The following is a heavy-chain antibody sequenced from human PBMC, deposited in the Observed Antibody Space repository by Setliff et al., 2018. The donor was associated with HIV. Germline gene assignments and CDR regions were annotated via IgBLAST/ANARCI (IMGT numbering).Heavy chain of an antibody. CDR3: ARVQTVIPPSFDH. V-gene: IGHV1-46*01. D-gene: IGHD3-16*02. CDR2: LNPNGGST. Sequence: ASVKVSCKTSGYAFTYYYIHWVRQAPGQGLEWLGTLNPNGGSTTYAQKFQGRVTMTRDTSTSTVYMELGSLRSEDTAVYYCARVQTVIPPSFDHWGQGTLVTVSS. CDR1: GYAFTYYY. J-gene: IGHJ4*02.